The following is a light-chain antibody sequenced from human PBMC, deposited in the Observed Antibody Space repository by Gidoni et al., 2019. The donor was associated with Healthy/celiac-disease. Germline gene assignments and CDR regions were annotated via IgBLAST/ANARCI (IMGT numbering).Light chain of an antibody. J-gene: IGLJ1*01. V-gene: IGLV1-51*01. Sequence: QSVLTQPPSVSAAPGQKATISCSGSSSNVGKNFVSRYRQLPGASPKLLIYETNKRPSGIPDRFSGSRSGTSATLDITGLQTGDGADYYCATWDSSLSAAVFGTGTKVTVL. CDR3: ATWDSSLSAAV. CDR1: SSNVGKNF. CDR2: ETN.